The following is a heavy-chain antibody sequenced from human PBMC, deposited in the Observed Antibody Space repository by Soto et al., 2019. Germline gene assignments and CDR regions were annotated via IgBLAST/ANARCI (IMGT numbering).Heavy chain of an antibody. CDR2: ISAFNGKT. D-gene: IGHD3-22*01. Sequence: GASVKVSCKASGYTFNIYGINWVRQAPGQGLEWMGWISAFNGKTNYAQNVQGRVTMTTDTSTSTAYVELRSLRSDDTAVYYCARDRGPKSSGFFPFDYWGHGTLVTLSS. J-gene: IGHJ4*01. V-gene: IGHV1-18*01. CDR3: ARDRGPKSSGFFPFDY. CDR1: GYTFNIYG.